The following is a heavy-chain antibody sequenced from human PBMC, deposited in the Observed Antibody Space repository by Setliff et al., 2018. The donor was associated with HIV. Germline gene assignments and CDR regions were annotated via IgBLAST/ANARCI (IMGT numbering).Heavy chain of an antibody. V-gene: IGHV4-31*03. CDR2: IHYNGIT. D-gene: IGHD3-10*01. Sequence: TLSLTCTVSGDSINTDGLYWTWIRQHPATGLEWIGYIHYNGITYYNPSLESRVSISVDLSKNQFSLKLNSVTVADTAAYYCARTKGGSKHGSFWDSWGQGILVTVSS. CDR3: ARTKGGSKHGSFWDS. J-gene: IGHJ5*02. CDR1: GDSINTDGLY.